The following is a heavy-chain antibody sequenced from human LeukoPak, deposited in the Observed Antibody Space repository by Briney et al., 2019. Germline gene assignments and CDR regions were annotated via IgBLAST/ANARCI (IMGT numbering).Heavy chain of an antibody. V-gene: IGHV3-9*03. J-gene: IGHJ6*03. CDR1: GFTFDDYA. CDR3: ARGARPGYCSSTSCPEDYYYYMDV. CDR2: ISWNSGSI. Sequence: GGSLRLSCAASGFTFDDYAMHWVRQAPGKGLEWVSGISWNSGSIGYADSVKGRFTISRDNAKNSLYLQMNSLRAEDMALYYCARGARPGYCSSTSCPEDYYYYMDVWGKGTTVTVSS. D-gene: IGHD2-2*01.